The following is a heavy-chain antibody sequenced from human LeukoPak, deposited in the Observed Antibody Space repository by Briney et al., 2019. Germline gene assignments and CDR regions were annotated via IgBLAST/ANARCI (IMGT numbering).Heavy chain of an antibody. V-gene: IGHV1-69*08. CDR1: VCTFNNNS. CDR2: IIPMFGTT. Sequence: SVKVSFMSTVCTFNNNSNHWFGQPPGKGLEWMGRIIPMFGTTNYAQKFQGSLTITADKSASTPYMELSSLISEHTAGHYCATCHGRSNFYPWGQGTLVTVSS. D-gene: IGHD1-7*01. J-gene: IGHJ5*02. CDR3: ATCHGRSNFYP.